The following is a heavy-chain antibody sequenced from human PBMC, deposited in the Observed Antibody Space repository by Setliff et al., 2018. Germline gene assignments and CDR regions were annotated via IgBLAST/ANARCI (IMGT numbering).Heavy chain of an antibody. Sequence: ASVKVSCKASGYTFTSYDINWVRQATGQGLEWMGWMNPNSGNTGYAQKFQGRVTITRNTSISTAYMELSSLRSEDTAVYYCARGPSNYDLLTGCDCWGQGTLVTVSS. CDR1: GYTFTSYD. CDR3: ARGPSNYDLLTGCDC. D-gene: IGHD3-9*01. J-gene: IGHJ4*02. CDR2: MNPNSGNT. V-gene: IGHV1-8*03.